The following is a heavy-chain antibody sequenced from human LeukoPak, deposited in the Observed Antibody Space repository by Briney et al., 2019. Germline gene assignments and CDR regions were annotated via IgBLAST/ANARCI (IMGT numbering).Heavy chain of an antibody. V-gene: IGHV1-69*05. CDR1: GGTFSSYA. Sequence: SVKVSCKASGGTFSSYAISWVRQAPGQGLEWMGGIIPIFGTANYAQKFQGRVTITRDTSASTAYMELSSLRSEDTAVYYCARSVGFFPDNWGQGTLVTVSS. CDR2: IIPIFGTA. CDR3: ARSVGFFPDN. D-gene: IGHD3-10*01. J-gene: IGHJ4*02.